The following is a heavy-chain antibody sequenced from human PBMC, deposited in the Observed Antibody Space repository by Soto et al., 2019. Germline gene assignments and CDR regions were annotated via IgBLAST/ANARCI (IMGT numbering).Heavy chain of an antibody. D-gene: IGHD3-10*01. Sequence: GGSLRVSCTASGFTFSSYAMSWVRQAPGKGLEWVSAISGSGGSTYYADPVKGRFTISRDNSKNTLYLQMNSLRAEDTAVYYCAKISESFRLDYWGQGTLVTVSP. CDR1: GFTFSSYA. CDR3: AKISESFRLDY. J-gene: IGHJ4*02. CDR2: ISGSGGST. V-gene: IGHV3-23*01.